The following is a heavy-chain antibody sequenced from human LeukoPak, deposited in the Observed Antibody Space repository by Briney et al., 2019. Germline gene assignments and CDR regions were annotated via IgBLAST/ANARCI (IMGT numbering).Heavy chain of an antibody. D-gene: IGHD5-18*01. V-gene: IGHV5-51*01. Sequence: GESLKISCEASGYTFSNYWIGWVRQVPGQGLEWMGIIYPGDSDTRYSPSFQGQVTISADKSISTAYLQWSSLKASDTAMYYCARSLEADTAMVSNWFDPWGQGTLVTVSS. CDR2: IYPGDSDT. J-gene: IGHJ5*02. CDR3: ARSLEADTAMVSNWFDP. CDR1: GYTFSNYW.